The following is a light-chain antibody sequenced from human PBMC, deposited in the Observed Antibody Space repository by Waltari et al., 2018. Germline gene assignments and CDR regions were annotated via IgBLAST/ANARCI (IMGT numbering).Light chain of an antibody. Sequence: SVSGSPGQSITISCTGTSSDVGGYNYVSWYQQHPGKAPKLMIYDVSDRPSGVSNRFSGSKSGNTASLTISGLQAEDEADYYCSSYTISSTVVFGGGTKLTVL. V-gene: IGLV2-14*03. CDR2: DVS. CDR3: SSYTISSTVV. J-gene: IGLJ2*01. CDR1: SSDVGGYNY.